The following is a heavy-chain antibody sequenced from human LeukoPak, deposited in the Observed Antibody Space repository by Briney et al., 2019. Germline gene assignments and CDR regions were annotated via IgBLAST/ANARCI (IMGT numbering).Heavy chain of an antibody. V-gene: IGHV4-59*08. Sequence: TSETLSLTCLVAGGSLSSYYWSWIRQPPGKGLEWIGYIYYSGSTNYNPSLKSRVTISVDTSENQFSLKLSSVTAADTAVYYCAKYVSTGWFDPWGQGTLVTVSS. J-gene: IGHJ5*02. CDR1: GGSLSSYY. CDR3: AKYVSTGWFDP. CDR2: IYYSGST. D-gene: IGHD5/OR15-5a*01.